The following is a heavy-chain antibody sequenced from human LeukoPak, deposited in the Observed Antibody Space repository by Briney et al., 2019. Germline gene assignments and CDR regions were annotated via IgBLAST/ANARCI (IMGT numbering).Heavy chain of an antibody. J-gene: IGHJ4*02. CDR1: GFPFSNYW. D-gene: IGHD4-23*01. CDR2: MKEDGGEI. V-gene: IGHV3-7*01. CDR3: VRDRGYSTFDY. Sequence: GGSLGLSRAGSGFPFSNYWMAWVRQAPGKGLEWVANMKEDGGEINYVDSVKGRFTISRDNAKNSLDLQMNSLRVDDTAVYYCVRDRGYSTFDYWGQGTLVIVSS.